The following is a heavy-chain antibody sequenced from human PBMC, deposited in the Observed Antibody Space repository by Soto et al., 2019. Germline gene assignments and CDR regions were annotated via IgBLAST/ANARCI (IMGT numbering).Heavy chain of an antibody. CDR3: AKDGVVPAAVFKFLRPRAMDV. V-gene: IGHV3-23*01. CDR2: ISGSGGST. CDR1: GFTFSSYA. Sequence: GGSLRLSCAASGFTFSSYAMSWVRQAPGKGLEWVSAISGSGGSTYYADSVKGRFTISRDNSKNTLYLQMNSLRAEDTAVYYCAKDGVVPAAVFKFLRPRAMDVWGQGTTVTVYS. J-gene: IGHJ6*02. D-gene: IGHD2-2*01.